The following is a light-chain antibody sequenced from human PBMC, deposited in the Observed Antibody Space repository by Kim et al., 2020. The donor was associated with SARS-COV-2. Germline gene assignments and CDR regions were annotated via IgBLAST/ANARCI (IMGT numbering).Light chain of an antibody. V-gene: IGKV3-20*01. CDR3: QQYCSSPQT. Sequence: SPGERATLSCRASQSVSSSYLAWYQQKPGQAPRLLIYGASSRATGIPDRFSGSGSGTDFTLTISRLEPEDFAVYYCQQYCSSPQTFGQGTKVDIK. CDR2: GAS. J-gene: IGKJ1*01. CDR1: QSVSSSY.